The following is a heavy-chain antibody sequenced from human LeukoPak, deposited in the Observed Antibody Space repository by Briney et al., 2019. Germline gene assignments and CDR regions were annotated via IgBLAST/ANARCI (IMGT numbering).Heavy chain of an antibody. CDR3: ATMGVFEGGVYYTEY. CDR2: IFTDGSEA. CDR1: GFIFSDHW. Sequence: GGSLRLSFAASGFIFSDHWMHWVRQAPGKGLVWLSLIFTDGSEATYADAVKGRFTISRDNAKNTVYLLMNNLRVDDTAVYYCATMGVFEGGVYYTEYWGQGTLVTVSS. V-gene: IGHV3-74*01. J-gene: IGHJ1*01. D-gene: IGHD3-22*01.